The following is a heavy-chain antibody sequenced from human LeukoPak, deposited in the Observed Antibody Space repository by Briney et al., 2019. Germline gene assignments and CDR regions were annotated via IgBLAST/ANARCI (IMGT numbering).Heavy chain of an antibody. V-gene: IGHV1-69*13. Sequence: SVKVSCTASGGTFSSYAISWVRQAPGQGLEWMGGIIPIFGTANYAQKFQGRVTITADESTSTAYMELSSLRSEDTAVYYCMGYCSSTSCYPFDYWGQGTLVTVSS. CDR3: MGYCSSTSCYPFDY. D-gene: IGHD2-2*01. CDR1: GGTFSSYA. CDR2: IIPIFGTA. J-gene: IGHJ4*02.